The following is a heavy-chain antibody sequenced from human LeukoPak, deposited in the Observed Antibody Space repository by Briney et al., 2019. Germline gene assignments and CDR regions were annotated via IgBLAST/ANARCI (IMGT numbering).Heavy chain of an antibody. CDR2: ISGSGGST. CDR1: GFTFSSYA. CDR3: AKEDRITVAAHRRAFDY. J-gene: IGHJ4*02. D-gene: IGHD6-19*01. Sequence: GGSLRLSCAASGFTFSSYAMSWVRQAPGTGLEWVSAISGSGGSTYYADSVNGRFTISRDNSKNTLYLQMNSLRAEDTAVYYCAKEDRITVAAHRRAFDYWGQGTLVTVSS. V-gene: IGHV3-23*01.